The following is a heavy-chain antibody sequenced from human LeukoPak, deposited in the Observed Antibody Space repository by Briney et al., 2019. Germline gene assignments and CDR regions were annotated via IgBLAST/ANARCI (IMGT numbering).Heavy chain of an antibody. Sequence: GGSLRLSCAASGFTFSSYAMSWVRQAPGKGLEWVSAISGSGGSTYYADSVKGRFTISRDNSKNTLYLQMNSLRAEDTAVYYCAKGYCSGGSCYSEYYFDYWGQGTLVTVS. J-gene: IGHJ4*02. V-gene: IGHV3-23*01. CDR2: ISGSGGST. CDR3: AKGYCSGGSCYSEYYFDY. D-gene: IGHD2-15*01. CDR1: GFTFSSYA.